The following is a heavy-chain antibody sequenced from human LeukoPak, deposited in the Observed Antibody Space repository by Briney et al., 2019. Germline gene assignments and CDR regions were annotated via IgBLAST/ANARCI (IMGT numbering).Heavy chain of an antibody. CDR3: ARLRVSGSYLYYFDY. Sequence: SETLSLTCTVSNGSISSYHWSWVRQPPGKGLEWIGYILTSGTTNYNPSLKSRLTISVDTSKNQFTLKLSSVTAADTAVYYCARLRVSGSYLYYFDYWGQGTMVTVSS. CDR2: ILTSGTT. V-gene: IGHV4-4*09. D-gene: IGHD1-26*01. J-gene: IGHJ4*02. CDR1: NGSISSYH.